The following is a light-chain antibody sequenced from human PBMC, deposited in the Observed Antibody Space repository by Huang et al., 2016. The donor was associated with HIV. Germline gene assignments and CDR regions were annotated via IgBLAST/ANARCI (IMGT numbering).Light chain of an antibody. CDR2: DAS. CDR3: QQRSNWPPFT. J-gene: IGKJ3*01. CDR1: PSVSSS. V-gene: IGKV3-11*01. Sequence: EIVLTQSPVTLSLSPGQRATLSCRASPSVSSSSAWYQQRPGRAPRLLIYDASNRATGIPARFSGSGSGTDFTLTISSLEPEDFAVYYCQQRSNWPPFTFGPGTKVDIK.